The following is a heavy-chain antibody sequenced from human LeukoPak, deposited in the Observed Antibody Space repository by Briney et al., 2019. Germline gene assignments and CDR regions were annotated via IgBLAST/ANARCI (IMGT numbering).Heavy chain of an antibody. D-gene: IGHD3-22*01. CDR3: ARTDSSGYDALDV. CDR1: GGSLSGYY. J-gene: IGHJ3*01. CDR2: INHSGST. Sequence: SETLSLTCAVYGGSLSGYYWSWIRQTPGKGLEWIGEINHSGSTKYNPSLKSRVTISVDTFKNQFSLRMTSVTAVDTAVYYCARTDSSGYDALDVWGQGTMVTVSS. V-gene: IGHV4-34*01.